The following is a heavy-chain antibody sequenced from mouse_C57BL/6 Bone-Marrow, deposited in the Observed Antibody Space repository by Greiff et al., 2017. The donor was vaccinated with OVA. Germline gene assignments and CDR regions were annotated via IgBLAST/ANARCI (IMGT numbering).Heavy chain of an antibody. D-gene: IGHD2-3*01. V-gene: IGHV1-74*01. CDR2: IHPSDSDT. CDR3: AMVYDGYYVGPAWFAY. CDR1: GYTFTSYW. Sequence: QVQLQQPGAELVKPGASVKVSCKASGYTFTSYWMHWVKQRPGQGLEWIGRIHPSDSDTNYNQKFKGKATLTVDKSSSTAYMQLSSLTSGDSAVYYCAMVYDGYYVGPAWFAYWGQGTLVTVSA. J-gene: IGHJ3*01.